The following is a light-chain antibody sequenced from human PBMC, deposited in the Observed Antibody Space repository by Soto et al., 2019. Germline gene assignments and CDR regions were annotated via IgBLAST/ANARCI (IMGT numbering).Light chain of an antibody. CDR3: SSFSSSSTPYV. V-gene: IGLV2-14*01. Sequence: QSGVTQPACVSVSPGHSITISCTGTSTDAGGYKYVPWYQQHPGTAPKLMIFEVNGRPSGVSDRFSGSKSGNTASLTISGLQPEDEADYYCSSFSSSSTPYVFGPGTKVT. CDR2: EVN. CDR1: STDAGGYKY. J-gene: IGLJ1*01.